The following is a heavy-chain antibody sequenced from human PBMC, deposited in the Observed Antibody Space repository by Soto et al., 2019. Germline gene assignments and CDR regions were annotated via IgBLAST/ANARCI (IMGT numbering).Heavy chain of an antibody. J-gene: IGHJ4*02. CDR1: GFTFSSYA. CDR2: ISGSGGST. Sequence: EVQLLESGGGLVQPGGSLRLSCAASGFTFSSYAMSWVRQAPGKGLEWVSAISGSGGSTYYADSVKGRFTISRDNSKNTLYLQMNSLRAEDTAVYYCAKDYSGGGSSTSLGHSWGQGTLVTVSS. V-gene: IGHV3-23*01. D-gene: IGHD2-2*01. CDR3: AKDYSGGGSSTSLGHS.